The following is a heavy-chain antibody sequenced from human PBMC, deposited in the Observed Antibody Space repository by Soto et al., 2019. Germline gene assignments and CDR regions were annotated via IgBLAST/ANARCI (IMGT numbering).Heavy chain of an antibody. Sequence: QVQLQESGPGLVKPSQTLSLTCTVSGDPIISAAYYWSWIRLHPGKGLEWIGYIYYSGTTYYNPSLKSRVIISLDTPTNQFSLKLTSVTAADTAVYYCARETGYYGGYNWFDPWGQGTLVTVSS. V-gene: IGHV4-31*03. D-gene: IGHD3-3*01. J-gene: IGHJ5*02. CDR1: GDPIISAAYY. CDR2: IYYSGTT. CDR3: ARETGYYGGYNWFDP.